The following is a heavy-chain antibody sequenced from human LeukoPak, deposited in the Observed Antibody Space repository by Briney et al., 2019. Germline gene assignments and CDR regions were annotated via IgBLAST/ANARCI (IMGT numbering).Heavy chain of an antibody. CDR2: MYPGDSDT. Sequence: GASLKISSTASGYSFTSYWIGWVRPMPEKGLEWMGIMYPGDSDTRYSPSFHGQVSISADTSISTAYLQWSSLKASDTAMYYCARRAYYDSSGYYEEANFWGQGTLVTVSS. CDR3: ARRAYYDSSGYYEEANF. CDR1: GYSFTSYW. V-gene: IGHV5-51*01. D-gene: IGHD3-22*01. J-gene: IGHJ4*02.